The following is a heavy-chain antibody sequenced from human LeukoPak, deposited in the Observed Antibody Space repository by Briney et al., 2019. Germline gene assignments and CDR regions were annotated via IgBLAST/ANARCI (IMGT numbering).Heavy chain of an antibody. V-gene: IGHV1-69*04. D-gene: IGHD3-22*01. CDR3: ARADYYDSSGYSFDY. CDR1: GGTFSSYA. J-gene: IGHJ4*02. CDR2: IIPTFGIA. Sequence: ASVKVSCKASGGTFSSYAISWVRQAPGQGLEWMGRIIPTFGIANYAQKFQGRVTITADKSTSTAYMELSSLRSEDTAVYYCARADYYDSSGYSFDYWGQGTLVTVSS.